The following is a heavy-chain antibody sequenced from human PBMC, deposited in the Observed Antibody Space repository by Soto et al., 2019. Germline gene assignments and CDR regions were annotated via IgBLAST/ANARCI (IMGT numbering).Heavy chain of an antibody. D-gene: IGHD3-10*01. CDR2: IIPILGIA. V-gene: IGHV1-69*04. CDR3: ARDQSYGSGSYYFNWFDP. Sequence: SVKVSCKASGGTFSSYTISWVRQAPGQGLEWMGRIIPILGIANYAQKFQGRVTITADKSTSTAYMELSSLRSEDTAVYYFARDQSYGSGSYYFNWFDPWGQGTLVTVSS. J-gene: IGHJ5*02. CDR1: GGTFSSYT.